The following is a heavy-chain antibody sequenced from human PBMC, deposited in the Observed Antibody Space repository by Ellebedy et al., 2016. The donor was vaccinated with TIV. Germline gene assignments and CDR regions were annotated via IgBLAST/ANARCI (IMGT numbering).Heavy chain of an antibody. J-gene: IGHJ4*02. V-gene: IGHV3-23*01. CDR1: GFTFSVFA. CDR3: AKGSSSGYNYDRVGFAY. D-gene: IGHD3-16*01. Sequence: GGSLRLSCAASGFTFSVFAMHWVRQAPGKGLEWVSVISADGTSTFYGDSVKGRFTISRDNSKNTLFLQMNSLRGDDTAVYYCAKGSSSGYNYDRVGFAYWGQGNLVTVSS. CDR2: ISADGTST.